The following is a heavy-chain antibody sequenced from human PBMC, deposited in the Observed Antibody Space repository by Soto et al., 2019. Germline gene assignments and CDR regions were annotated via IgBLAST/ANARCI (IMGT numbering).Heavy chain of an antibody. V-gene: IGHV4-30-2*05. CDR2: IYYSGST. D-gene: IGHD3-10*01. J-gene: IGHJ5*02. CDR1: GGSISSGGYS. Sequence: SETLSLTCAVSGGSISSGGYSWSWIRQPPGKGLEGIGYIYYSGSTYYNPSLKSRVTISVDTSKNQFSLKLSSVTAADTAVYYCARHSYYYGSTYGCWLDPWGQGTLVTVSS. CDR3: ARHSYYYGSTYGCWLDP.